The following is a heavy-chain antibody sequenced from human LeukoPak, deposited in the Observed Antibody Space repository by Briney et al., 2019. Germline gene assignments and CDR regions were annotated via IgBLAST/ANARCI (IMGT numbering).Heavy chain of an antibody. CDR1: GGSISNNNYY. J-gene: IGHJ6*02. Sequence: PSETLSLTCTVSGGSISNNNYYWAWIRQPPGKGLECIGSIYYSGSPYYNPSLKSRVTISVDTSKNQFSLKLSSVTAADTAVYYCARGVEVRAYYYYGMDVWGQGTTVTVSS. V-gene: IGHV4-39*07. D-gene: IGHD3-22*01. CDR2: IYYSGSP. CDR3: ARGVEVRAYYYYGMDV.